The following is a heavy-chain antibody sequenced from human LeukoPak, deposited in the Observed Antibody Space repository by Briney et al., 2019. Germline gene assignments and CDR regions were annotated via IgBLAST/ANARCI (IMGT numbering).Heavy chain of an antibody. Sequence: SVKVSCKASGYTCTSYGISWVRQAPGQGLEWMGGIIPIFGTANYAQKFQGRVTITADESTSTAYMELSSLRSEDTAVYYCARPYVARYYYGMDVWGKGTTVTVSS. CDR2: IIPIFGTA. D-gene: IGHD6-6*01. V-gene: IGHV1-69*13. CDR1: GYTCTSYG. CDR3: ARPYVARYYYGMDV. J-gene: IGHJ6*04.